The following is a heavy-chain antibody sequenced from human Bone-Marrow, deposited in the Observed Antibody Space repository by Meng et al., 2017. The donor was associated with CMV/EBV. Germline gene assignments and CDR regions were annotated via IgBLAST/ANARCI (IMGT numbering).Heavy chain of an antibody. J-gene: IGHJ6*02. V-gene: IGHV1-69*10. CDR1: GGTFSSYA. CDR2: IIPILGIA. Sequence: SVKVSCKASGGTFSSYAISWVRQAPGQGLEWMGGIIPILGIANYAQKFQGRVTITADKSTSTAYMELSSLRSDDTAVYYCAREGYYGSGYGMDVWGQGNTVTV. CDR3: AREGYYGSGYGMDV. D-gene: IGHD3-10*01.